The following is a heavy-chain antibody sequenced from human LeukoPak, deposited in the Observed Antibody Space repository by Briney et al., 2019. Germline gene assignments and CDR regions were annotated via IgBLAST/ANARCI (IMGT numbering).Heavy chain of an antibody. Sequence: PGGSLRLSCAASGFTVSSNYMSWVRQAPGKGLEWVSVIYSGGSTYYADSVKGRFTISRDNSKNTLYLQMNSLRAEDTAVYYCARSVGATGRWFDPWGQGTLVTVSS. CDR1: GFTVSSNY. CDR3: ARSVGATGRWFDP. V-gene: IGHV3-53*01. D-gene: IGHD1-26*01. CDR2: IYSGGST. J-gene: IGHJ5*02.